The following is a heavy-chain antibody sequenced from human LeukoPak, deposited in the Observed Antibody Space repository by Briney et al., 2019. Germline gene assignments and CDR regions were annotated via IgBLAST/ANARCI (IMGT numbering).Heavy chain of an antibody. J-gene: IGHJ4*02. D-gene: IGHD3/OR15-3a*01. CDR2: IWYDGSNK. CDR1: GFTFGSYD. V-gene: IGHV3-33*01. Sequence: PGGSLRLSCAASGFTFGSYDMHWVRQAPGKGLEWVAVIWYDGSNKYYADSVKGRLTISRDISKNTLYLQMNSLRAEDTAVYYCARHKDWTFDYWGQGTLVTVSS. CDR3: ARHKDWTFDY.